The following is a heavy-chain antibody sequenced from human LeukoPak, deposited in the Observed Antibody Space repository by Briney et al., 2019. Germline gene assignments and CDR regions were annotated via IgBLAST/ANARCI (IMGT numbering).Heavy chain of an antibody. J-gene: IGHJ4*02. CDR3: AKDFRIGYSAHFDY. D-gene: IGHD2-21*01. CDR1: GFTYRSLA. V-gene: IGHV3-23*01. CDR2: IYENGGTT. Sequence: GASLRLSCVGSGFTYRSLAMSWVRQAPEKGLEFVSGIYENGGTTYYADSVKGRFSISRDNSKNTLYLQMDSLRGEDTAVYYCAKDFRIGYSAHFDYWGQGALVTVSS.